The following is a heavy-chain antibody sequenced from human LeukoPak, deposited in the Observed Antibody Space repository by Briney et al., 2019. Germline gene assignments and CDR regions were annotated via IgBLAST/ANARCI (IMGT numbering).Heavy chain of an antibody. D-gene: IGHD3-22*01. Sequence: ASVTVSFKASGYTFISYDINWVRQATGQGREWMGWMNPNSGNTGNAQKFQGRVTMTRNTSISTAYLELSSLRSEDTAVYFCARRADYYDSSAYYYWGQGTLVTVSS. V-gene: IGHV1-8*01. J-gene: IGHJ4*02. CDR1: GYTFISYD. CDR3: ARRADYYDSSAYYY. CDR2: MNPNSGNT.